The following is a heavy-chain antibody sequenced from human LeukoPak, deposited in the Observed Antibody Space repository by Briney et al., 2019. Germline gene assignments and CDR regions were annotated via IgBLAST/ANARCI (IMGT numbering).Heavy chain of an antibody. CDR1: GYTFTSYY. V-gene: IGHV1-46*01. CDR2: INPSGGST. D-gene: IGHD3-10*01. J-gene: IGHJ4*02. Sequence: ASVKVSCKASGYTFTSYYMHWVRQAPGQGLEWMGIINPSGGSTSYAQKFQGRVTMTRDTSISTAYRELSRLRSDDTAVYYCARDLGTVSSGPDYWGQGTLVTVSS. CDR3: ARDLGTVSSGPDY.